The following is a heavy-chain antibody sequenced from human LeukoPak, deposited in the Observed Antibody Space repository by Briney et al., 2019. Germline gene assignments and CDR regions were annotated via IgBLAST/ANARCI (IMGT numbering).Heavy chain of an antibody. J-gene: IGHJ4*02. V-gene: IGHV3-30*04. CDR3: AKVAVEYYYGSGSFDY. CDR1: GFTFSSYA. Sequence: PGRSLRLSCAASGFTFSSYAMHWVRQAPGKGLEWVAVISYDGSNKYYADSVKGRFTISRDNSKNTLYLQMNSLRAEDTAVYYCAKVAVEYYYGSGSFDYWGRGTLVTVSS. CDR2: ISYDGSNK. D-gene: IGHD3-10*01.